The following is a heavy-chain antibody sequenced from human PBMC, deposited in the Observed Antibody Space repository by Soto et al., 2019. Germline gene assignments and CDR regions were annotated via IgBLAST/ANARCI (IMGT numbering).Heavy chain of an antibody. Sequence: GGSLRLSCAASEFTFSNYWMSWVRQAPGKGLEWVANIKQDGSEKFHLDSVKGRFTISRDNAKNSLYLQMNSLRAEDTAVYYCTRGTELRYCTSTSCPGIDVWGQGTTVTVSS. CDR1: EFTFSNYW. CDR3: TRGTELRYCTSTSCPGIDV. V-gene: IGHV3-7*03. D-gene: IGHD2-2*01. CDR2: IKQDGSEK. J-gene: IGHJ6*02.